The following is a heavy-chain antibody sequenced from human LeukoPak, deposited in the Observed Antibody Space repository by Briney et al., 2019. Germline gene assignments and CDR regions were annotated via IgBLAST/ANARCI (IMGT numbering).Heavy chain of an antibody. CDR2: IYYSGST. J-gene: IGHJ4*02. CDR3: ARERANWGSNFDY. Sequence: PSETLSLTCTVSGGSISSGDYYWSWIRQPPGKGLEWIGYIYYSGSTYYNPSLKSRVTISVDTSKNQFSLKLSSVTAADMAVYYCARERANWGSNFDYWGQGTLVTVSS. V-gene: IGHV4-30-4*08. D-gene: IGHD7-27*01. CDR1: GGSISSGDYY.